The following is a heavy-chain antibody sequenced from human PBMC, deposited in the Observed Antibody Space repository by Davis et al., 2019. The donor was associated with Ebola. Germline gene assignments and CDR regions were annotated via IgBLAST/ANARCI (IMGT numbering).Heavy chain of an antibody. D-gene: IGHD2-15*01. J-gene: IGHJ4*02. Sequence: ASVKVSCKASGYSFSTYGLNWVRQAPGQGLEWVGWISGYNGNTNYAQKFQGRVTMTTDTSTSTAYMELRTVGSEDTAVYYCAREPQPLGGSCYSLGCYFDFWGQGTLVTVSS. CDR2: ISGYNGNT. CDR1: GYSFSTYG. CDR3: AREPQPLGGSCYSLGCYFDF. V-gene: IGHV1-18*01.